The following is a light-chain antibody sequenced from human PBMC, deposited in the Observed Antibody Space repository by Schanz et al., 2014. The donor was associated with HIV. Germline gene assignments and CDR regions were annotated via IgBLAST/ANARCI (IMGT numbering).Light chain of an antibody. Sequence: QSVLTQPPSASGTPGQRVTISCSGSTSNIGSNHVDWYQQLPGTAPRLLIQANNQRPSGVPDRFSGSKSGTSASLAISGLRSEDEADYHCAAWDDSLKGWVFGGGTQLTVL. J-gene: IGLJ3*02. CDR2: ANN. V-gene: IGLV1-44*01. CDR1: TSNIGSNH. CDR3: AAWDDSLKGWV.